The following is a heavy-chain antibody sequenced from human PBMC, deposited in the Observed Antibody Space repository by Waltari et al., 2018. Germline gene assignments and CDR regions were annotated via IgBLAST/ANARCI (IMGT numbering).Heavy chain of an antibody. CDR1: GGSISSSSYY. CDR3: ARQEYCSGGSCYSTDY. J-gene: IGHJ4*02. D-gene: IGHD2-15*01. V-gene: IGHV4-39*01. CDR2: IYYSGST. Sequence: QLQLQESGTGLVKHSETLSLTCTVSGGSISSSSYYWGWIRQPPGKGLEWIGSIYYSGSTYYNPSLKSRVTISVDTSKNQFSRKLSSVTAADTAVYYCARQEYCSGGSCYSTDYWGQGTLVTVSS.